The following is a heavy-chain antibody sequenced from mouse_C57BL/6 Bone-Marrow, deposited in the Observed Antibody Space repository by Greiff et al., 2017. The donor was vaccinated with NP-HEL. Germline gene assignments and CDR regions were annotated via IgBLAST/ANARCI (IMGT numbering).Heavy chain of an antibody. CDR2: IYPRDGST. CDR1: GYTFTSYD. Sequence: QVQLQQSGPELVKHGASVKLSCKASGYTFTSYDINWVKQRPGQGLEWIGWIYPRDGSTKYNEKFKGKATLTVDTSSSTAYMELHSLTSEDSAVYFCARGVTTVVAPVAYWGQGTLVTVSA. CDR3: ARGVTTVVAPVAY. J-gene: IGHJ3*01. V-gene: IGHV1-85*01. D-gene: IGHD1-1*01.